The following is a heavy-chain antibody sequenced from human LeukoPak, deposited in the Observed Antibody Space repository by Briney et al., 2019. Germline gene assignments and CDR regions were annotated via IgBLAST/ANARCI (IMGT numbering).Heavy chain of an antibody. Sequence: GGSLRLSCAASGFTFSSYAMSWVRQAPGTGLGWVSGISGSGTSTYHADSVKGRFTISGDNSKNTLYLQMNSLRAEDTAVYYCARDRVYASGSRDAFGIWGQGTMVAVSS. CDR2: ISGSGTST. CDR3: ARDRVYASGSRDAFGI. D-gene: IGHD3-10*01. CDR1: GFTFSSYA. J-gene: IGHJ3*02. V-gene: IGHV3-23*01.